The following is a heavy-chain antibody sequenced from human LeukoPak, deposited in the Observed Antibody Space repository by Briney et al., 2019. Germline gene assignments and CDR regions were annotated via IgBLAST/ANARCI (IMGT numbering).Heavy chain of an antibody. J-gene: IGHJ1*01. CDR1: GFTFSSYN. CDR2: ISSTSSYI. V-gene: IGHV3-21*01. D-gene: IGHD1-1*01. CDR3: ARGPSVPTYFQH. Sequence: GGSLRLSCAASGFTFSSYNMNWVRQAPGKGLEWVSSISSTSSYIYYADPVKGRFTISRDNAKNSLYLQMNSLRAEDTAVYYCARGPSVPTYFQHWGQGTLVTVSS.